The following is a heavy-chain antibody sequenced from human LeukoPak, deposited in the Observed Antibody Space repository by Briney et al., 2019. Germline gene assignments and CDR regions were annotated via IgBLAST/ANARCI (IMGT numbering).Heavy chain of an antibody. CDR2: IYSGGST. J-gene: IGHJ4*02. CDR1: GFTVSSNY. D-gene: IGHD3-3*01. V-gene: IGHV3-53*01. Sequence: GGSLRLSCAASGFTVSSNYMSWVRQAPGKGLEWVSVIYSGGSTYYADSVKGRFTISRDNSKNTLYLQMNSLRAEDTAVYYCAKDSDFWSGSSSDFDYWGQGTLVTVSS. CDR3: AKDSDFWSGSSSDFDY.